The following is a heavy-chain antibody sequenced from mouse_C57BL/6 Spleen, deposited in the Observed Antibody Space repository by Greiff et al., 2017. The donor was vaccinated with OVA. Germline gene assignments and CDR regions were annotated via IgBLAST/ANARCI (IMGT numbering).Heavy chain of an antibody. J-gene: IGHJ2*01. CDR2: ISDGGSYT. D-gene: IGHD2-5*01. CDR1: GFTFSSYA. CDR3: ARAPITTIVSVDFCG. Sequence: EVKLLESGGGLVKPGGSLKLSCAASGFTFSSYAMSWVRQTPAKRLEWVATISDGGSYTYYQDNVKGRFTISRDNAKNNLYMQMSHLKSEDTAMYYCARAPITTIVSVDFCGWGQGATLTVST. V-gene: IGHV5-4*03.